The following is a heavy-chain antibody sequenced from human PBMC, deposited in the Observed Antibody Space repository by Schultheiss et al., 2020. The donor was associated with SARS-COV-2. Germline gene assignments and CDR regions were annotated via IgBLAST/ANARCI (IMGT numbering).Heavy chain of an antibody. J-gene: IGHJ4*02. Sequence: GGSLRLSCAASGFSFKNYWVHWARQAPGKGLEWLSHINGDGARTTYADSVKGRFTISRDISMNTLYLQMNSLKTEDTAVYYCTTSITQDSTWDYWGQGTLVTVSS. CDR1: GFSFKNYW. CDR2: INGDGART. D-gene: IGHD3-10*01. V-gene: IGHV3-74*01. CDR3: TTSITQDSTWDY.